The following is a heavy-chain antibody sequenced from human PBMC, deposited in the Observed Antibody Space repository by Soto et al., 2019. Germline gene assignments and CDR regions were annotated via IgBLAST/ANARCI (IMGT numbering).Heavy chain of an antibody. CDR3: ARYTVSGPYYYYMDV. D-gene: IGHD4-4*01. J-gene: IGHJ6*03. CDR2: INTDGATT. Sequence: GGSLRVSCAASGFIFSSYYMHWGRQDPGKGLVWVSRINTDGATTNYADSVEGRFTISRDNAKNTLYLQMNSLRAEDTAVYYCARYTVSGPYYYYMDVCGKGTTVTVSS. CDR1: GFIFSSYY. V-gene: IGHV3-74*01.